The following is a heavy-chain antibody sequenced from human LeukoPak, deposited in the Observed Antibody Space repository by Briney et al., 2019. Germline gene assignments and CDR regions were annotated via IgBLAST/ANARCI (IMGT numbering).Heavy chain of an antibody. CDR1: GLTFRSYW. Sequence: GGSLRLSCAASGLTFRSYWMSWVRQAPGKGLEWVANIKQDGSEKYYVDSVKGRFTISRDNAKNSLYLQMNSLRAEDTAVYYCARGLASALWWFSGDAFDIWGQGTMVTVSS. D-gene: IGHD2-21*01. CDR3: ARGLASALWWFSGDAFDI. J-gene: IGHJ3*02. V-gene: IGHV3-7*01. CDR2: IKQDGSEK.